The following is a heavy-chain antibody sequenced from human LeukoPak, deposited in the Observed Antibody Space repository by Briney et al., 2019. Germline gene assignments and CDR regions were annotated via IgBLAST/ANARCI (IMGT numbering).Heavy chain of an antibody. CDR3: ARASSGAIYYYGMDV. J-gene: IGHJ6*02. CDR2: IYSSVST. CDR1: GDSISRSY. V-gene: IGHV4-59*01. D-gene: IGHD3-10*01. Sequence: SETLSLTCSVSGDSISRSYWTWIRQSPGNRLEWIGCIYSSVSTRYNPSLKSRVTISEDTSKNQFSLRLSSVTAADTAVYYCARASSGAIYYYGMDVWGQGSTVTVSS.